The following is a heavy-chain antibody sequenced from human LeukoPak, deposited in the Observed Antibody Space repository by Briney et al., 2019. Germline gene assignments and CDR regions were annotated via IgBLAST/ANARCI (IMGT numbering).Heavy chain of an antibody. CDR3: ARDPYQDAFDI. V-gene: IGHV4-4*07. CDR1: GGSISSYY. Sequence: KSSETLSLTCTVSGGSISSYYWSWIRRPAGKGLEWIGRFYISGSTNYNPSLKSRVTMSVDTSKNQFSLKLSSVTAADTAVYYCARDPYQDAFDIWGQGTLVTVSS. D-gene: IGHD2-2*01. J-gene: IGHJ3*02. CDR2: FYISGST.